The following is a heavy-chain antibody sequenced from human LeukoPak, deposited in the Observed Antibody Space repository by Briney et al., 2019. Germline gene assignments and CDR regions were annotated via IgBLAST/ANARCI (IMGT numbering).Heavy chain of an antibody. J-gene: IGHJ4*02. V-gene: IGHV3-9*01. D-gene: IGHD5-24*01. CDR2: ISWNSGSI. CDR3: AKDIGMGNYFDY. Sequence: GGSLRLSCAASGFTFDDYAMHWVRQAPGKGLEWVSDISWNSGSIGYADSVKGRFTISRDNAKNSLYLQMNSLRAEDTALYYCAKDIGMGNYFDYWGQGTLVTVSS. CDR1: GFTFDDYA.